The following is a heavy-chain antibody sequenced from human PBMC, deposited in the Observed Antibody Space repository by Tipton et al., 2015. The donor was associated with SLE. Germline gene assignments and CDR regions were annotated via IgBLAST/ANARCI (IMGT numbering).Heavy chain of an antibody. CDR2: IRGDGSAT. Sequence: SLRLSCAASGFTFSSYAMSWVRQAPGKGLEWVSAIRGDGSATFYADSVKGRFTISRDNSKDTLYLQMNSLRAEDTAVYYCARSRTSRYYYGMDVWGQGTTVTVSS. V-gene: IGHV3-23*01. CDR3: ARSRTSRYYYGMDV. D-gene: IGHD1-1*01. J-gene: IGHJ6*02. CDR1: GFTFSSYA.